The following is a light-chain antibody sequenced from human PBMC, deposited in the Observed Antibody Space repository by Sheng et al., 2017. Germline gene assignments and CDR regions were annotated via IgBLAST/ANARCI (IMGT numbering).Light chain of an antibody. V-gene: IGLV3-21*03. CDR2: EDT. CDR3: QVWDIRSDHPVV. CDR1: NVGSKS. Sequence: SYELTQSPSVSVAPGKTARITCEGSNVGSKSVHWYQQRPGQAPVVVVYEDTDRPSGIPERFSGSKSGNTATLAISGVEAGDEADYYCQVWDIRSDHPVVFGGGTKVTVL. J-gene: IGLJ2*01.